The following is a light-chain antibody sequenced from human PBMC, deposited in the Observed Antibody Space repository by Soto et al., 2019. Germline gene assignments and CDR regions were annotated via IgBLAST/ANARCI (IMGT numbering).Light chain of an antibody. J-gene: IGKJ5*01. CDR1: PSVTNF. CDR2: GAF. Sequence: IGLSLSLGTLSLSTRERATLSCRASPSVTNFLAWYQQKPGQAPRLLIYGAFNRATGIPARFSGSGSGTDFTLTISSLEPEDSAIYYCQQRNIWPPVTFGQGTRLEIK. V-gene: IGKV3-11*01. CDR3: QQRNIWPPVT.